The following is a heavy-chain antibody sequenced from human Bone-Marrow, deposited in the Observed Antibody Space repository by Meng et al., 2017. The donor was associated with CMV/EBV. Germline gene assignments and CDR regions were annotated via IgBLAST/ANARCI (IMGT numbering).Heavy chain of an antibody. J-gene: IGHJ4*02. CDR3: ARDFYYDSSGYYPDY. V-gene: IGHV3-30-3*01. D-gene: IGHD3-22*01. CDR1: GFTFSGYA. Sequence: SGFTFSGYAMHWVRQAPGKGLEWVAVITYDGSNKYYADTVKGRFTISRDNSKNTLYLQMNSLRAEDTAVYYCARDFYYDSSGYYPDYWGQGTLVTVSS. CDR2: ITYDGSNK.